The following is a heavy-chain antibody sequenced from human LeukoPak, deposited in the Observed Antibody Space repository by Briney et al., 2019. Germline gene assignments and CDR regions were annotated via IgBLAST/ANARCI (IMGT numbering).Heavy chain of an antibody. CDR3: ARGSSGWYEGPRYFDL. CDR2: IYQSGST. V-gene: IGHV4-30-2*01. Sequence: SETLSFTCAVSGGSISSGGNSWSWIRQPPGKGLEWIGYIYQSGSTYYNPSLKSRVTISVDRSKNQFSLKLSSVTAADTAVYYCARGSSGWYEGPRYFDLWGRGTLVTVSS. CDR1: GGSISSGGNS. J-gene: IGHJ2*01. D-gene: IGHD6-19*01.